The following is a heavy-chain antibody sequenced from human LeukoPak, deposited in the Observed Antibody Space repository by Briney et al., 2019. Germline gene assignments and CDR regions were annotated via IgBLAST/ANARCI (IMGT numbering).Heavy chain of an antibody. D-gene: IGHD1-1*01. Sequence: SVKVSCTASGRTFSTYAISWVRQAPGQALEWMGGIIPMFGTANYAQKFLGRVTITADESTSTAYMELSGLRSGDTAVYYCARDPAERLRGASYYYYMDVWGKGTTVTVSS. J-gene: IGHJ6*03. CDR1: GRTFSTYA. CDR3: ARDPAERLRGASYYYYMDV. V-gene: IGHV1-69*13. CDR2: IIPMFGTA.